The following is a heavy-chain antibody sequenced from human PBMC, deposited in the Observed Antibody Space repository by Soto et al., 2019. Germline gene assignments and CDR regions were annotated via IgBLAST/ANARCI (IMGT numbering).Heavy chain of an antibody. V-gene: IGHV3-23*01. CDR3: AKSLRTTVTTGFWFDP. D-gene: IGHD4-17*01. J-gene: IGHJ5*02. Sequence: EVQLLESGGGLVQPGGSLRLSCAASGFTISTYAVSWVRQAPGKGLEWVSGISGSGHITYYADSVKGRFTISRDISKNTLYLQMSSLRAEDTAVYHCAKSLRTTVTTGFWFDPWGQGTLVTVSS. CDR1: GFTISTYA. CDR2: ISGSGHIT.